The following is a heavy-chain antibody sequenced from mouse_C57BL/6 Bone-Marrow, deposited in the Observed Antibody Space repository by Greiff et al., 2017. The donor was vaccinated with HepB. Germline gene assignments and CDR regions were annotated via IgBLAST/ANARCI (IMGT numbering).Heavy chain of an antibody. CDR2: ISSGSSTI. V-gene: IGHV5-17*01. Sequence: EVKLMESGGGLVKPGGSLKLSCAASGFTFSDYGMHWVRQAPEKGLEWVAYISSGSSTIYYADTVKGRFTISRDNAKNTLFLQMTSLRSEDTAMYYCARATMVTTSWFAYWGQGTLVTVSA. CDR3: ARATMVTTSWFAY. D-gene: IGHD2-2*01. CDR1: GFTFSDYG. J-gene: IGHJ3*01.